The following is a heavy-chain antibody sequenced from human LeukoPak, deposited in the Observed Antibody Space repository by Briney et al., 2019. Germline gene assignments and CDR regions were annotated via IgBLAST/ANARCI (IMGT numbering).Heavy chain of an antibody. J-gene: IGHJ4*02. CDR2: ISSSGSTI. D-gene: IGHD2-2*01. Sequence: GGSLRLSCAASGYTFSSYERSWGRQAPGKGLEWVSYISSSGSTIYYADSVKGRFTISRDNAKNSLYLQMNSLRAEDTSVYYCARDRGVPAAIFDYWGQGTLVTVSS. CDR3: ARDRGVPAAIFDY. V-gene: IGHV3-48*03. CDR1: GYTFSSYE.